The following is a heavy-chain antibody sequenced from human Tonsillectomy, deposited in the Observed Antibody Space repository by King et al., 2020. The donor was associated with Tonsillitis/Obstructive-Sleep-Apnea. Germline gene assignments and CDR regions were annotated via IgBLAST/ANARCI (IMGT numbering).Heavy chain of an antibody. CDR2: IYWDGNNK. CDR1: GFTFSNYG. Sequence: VQLVESGGGVVQPGRSLRLSCAASGFTFSNYGMHWVRQAPGKGLEWVAVIYWDGNNKNYADSVKGRFTVSRDNSKKTLYLQMNSLRAEDTAVYYCARVGRHIAVAGTFDYWGQGTLVTVSS. CDR3: ARVGRHIAVAGTFDY. D-gene: IGHD6-19*01. V-gene: IGHV3-33*01. J-gene: IGHJ4*02.